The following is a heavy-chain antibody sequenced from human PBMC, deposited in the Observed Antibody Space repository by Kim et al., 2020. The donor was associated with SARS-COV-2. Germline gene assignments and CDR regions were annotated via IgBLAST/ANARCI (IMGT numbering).Heavy chain of an antibody. D-gene: IGHD4-17*01. V-gene: IGHV3-23*01. CDR2: ISGSGGST. Sequence: GGSLRLSCVGSGFSFNNYGLTWVRQAPVKVLEWVSHISGSGGSTYYADSVKGRFTISRDNSKSTLYLQMNNLRVEDTAIYYCAKDPRGFGDYGARGQGTLVTVSS. J-gene: IGHJ4*02. CDR1: GFSFNNYG. CDR3: AKDPRGFGDYGA.